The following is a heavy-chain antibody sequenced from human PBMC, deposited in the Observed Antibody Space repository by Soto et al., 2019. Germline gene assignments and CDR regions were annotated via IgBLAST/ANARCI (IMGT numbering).Heavy chain of an antibody. CDR3: ASHTNYDFWSGYLEQFMDV. V-gene: IGHV4-30-4*01. Sequence: SETLSLTCTVSGGSISSGDYYWSWIRQPPGKGLEWIGYIYYSGSTYYNPSLKSRVTISVDTSKNQFSMKMSSVTTADTALYYCASHTNYDFWSGYLEQFMDVWGQGTTVTVSS. D-gene: IGHD3-3*01. J-gene: IGHJ6*02. CDR1: GGSISSGDYY. CDR2: IYYSGST.